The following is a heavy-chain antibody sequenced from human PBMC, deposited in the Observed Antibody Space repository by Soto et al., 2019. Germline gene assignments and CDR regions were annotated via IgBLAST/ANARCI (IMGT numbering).Heavy chain of an antibody. Sequence: SETLSLTCTVSGGSISGYYWSWIRQPPGKELQWIGYISYSGNTNYNPPLKSRVIISVDTSQNQFSLKLSSVTAADTAVYYCVRQAPRDNFYYFMDVWGKGTTVTVSS. D-gene: IGHD2-15*01. V-gene: IGHV4-59*08. CDR2: ISYSGNT. CDR1: GGSISGYY. J-gene: IGHJ6*03. CDR3: VRQAPRDNFYYFMDV.